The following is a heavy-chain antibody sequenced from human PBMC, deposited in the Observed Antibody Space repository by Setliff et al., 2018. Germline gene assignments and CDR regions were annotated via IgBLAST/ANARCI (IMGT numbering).Heavy chain of an antibody. CDR3: ARGPSPTVTPSRLIYFYHMDV. CDR1: GDPFNAYG. CDR2: IIPVLGMT. D-gene: IGHD4-17*01. J-gene: IGHJ6*03. Sequence: ASVKVSCKASGDPFNAYGVSWVRQAPGQGLEWMGAIIPVLGMTGYAQKFQGRLTITADQSTTTVYMELSSLRFDDTALYYCARGPSPTVTPSRLIYFYHMDVWGTGTTVTV. V-gene: IGHV1-69*10.